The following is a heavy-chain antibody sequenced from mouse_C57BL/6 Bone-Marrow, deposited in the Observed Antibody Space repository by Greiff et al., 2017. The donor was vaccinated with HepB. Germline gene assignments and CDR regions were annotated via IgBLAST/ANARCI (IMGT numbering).Heavy chain of an antibody. D-gene: IGHD2-4*01. V-gene: IGHV1-55*01. CDR1: GYTFTSYW. CDR3: ASPYYDYDVWETWFAY. Sequence: QVQLQQPGAELVKPGASVKMSCKASGYTFTSYWITWVKQRPGQGLEWIGDIYPGSGSTNYNEKFKRKATLTVDKSSSTAYMQLSSLTSEDSAVYYGASPYYDYDVWETWFAYWGQGTLVTVSA. CDR2: IYPGSGST. J-gene: IGHJ3*01.